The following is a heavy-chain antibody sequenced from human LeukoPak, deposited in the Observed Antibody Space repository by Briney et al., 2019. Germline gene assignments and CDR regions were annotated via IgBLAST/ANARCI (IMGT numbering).Heavy chain of an antibody. J-gene: IGHJ3*02. V-gene: IGHV1-69*05. CDR2: IIPIFGTA. D-gene: IGHD2-15*01. Sequence: SMKVSCKASGGTFSSYAISWVRQAPGQGLEWMGRIIPIFGTANYAQKFQGRVTITTDESTSTAYMELSSLRSEDTAVYYCARLGSNDAFDIWGQGTMVTVSS. CDR1: GGTFSSYA. CDR3: ARLGSNDAFDI.